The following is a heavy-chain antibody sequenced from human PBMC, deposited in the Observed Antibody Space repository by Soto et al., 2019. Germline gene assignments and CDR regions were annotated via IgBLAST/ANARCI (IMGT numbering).Heavy chain of an antibody. CDR2: ITFSGNTV. V-gene: IGHV3-11*01. CDR3: ARVSWREKYGTDV. J-gene: IGHJ6*02. Sequence: MSWIRQAPGKGLEWISYITFSGNTVYYADSLKGRFTISRDNAKNSLYLQMNRLRAEDTAVYYCARVSWREKYGTDVWGQGTKVTV.